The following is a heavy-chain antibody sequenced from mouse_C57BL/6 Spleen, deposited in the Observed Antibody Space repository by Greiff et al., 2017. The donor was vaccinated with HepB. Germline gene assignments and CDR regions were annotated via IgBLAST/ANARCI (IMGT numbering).Heavy chain of an antibody. J-gene: IGHJ1*03. V-gene: IGHV1-22*01. D-gene: IGHD1-1*01. CDR2: INPNNGGT. Sequence: VQLQQSGPELVKPGASVKMSCKASGYTFTDYNMHWVKQSHGKSLEWIGYINPNNGGTSYNQKFKGKATLTVNKSSSTAYMELRSLTSEDSAVYYCARGIYYYGSSHWYFDVWGTGTTVTVSS. CDR1: GYTFTDYN. CDR3: ARGIYYYGSSHWYFDV.